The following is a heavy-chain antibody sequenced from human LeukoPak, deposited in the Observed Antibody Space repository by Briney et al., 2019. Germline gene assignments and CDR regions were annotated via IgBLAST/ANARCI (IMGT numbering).Heavy chain of an antibody. J-gene: IGHJ4*02. CDR2: VSYSGNT. CDR1: GGSISSYY. D-gene: IGHD3-22*01. V-gene: IGHV4-59*01. Sequence: PETLSLTCTVSGGSISSYYWTWIRQPPGKGLEWIGFVSYSGNTNYNPSLKSRVTISLDTSRNQFSLKLNSVTAADTAVYYCARGVGSGYTDDWGQGTLVTVFS. CDR3: ARGVGSGYTDD.